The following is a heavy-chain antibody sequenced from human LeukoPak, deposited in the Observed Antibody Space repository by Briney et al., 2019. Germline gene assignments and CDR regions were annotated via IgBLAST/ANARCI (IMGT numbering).Heavy chain of an antibody. CDR3: ARDKLSSSWYGQFDY. CDR1: GYTFTSYG. Sequence: ASVKLSCKASGYTFTSYGISWVRQAPGQGLEWMGWISAYNGNTNYAQKLQGRVTVTTDTSTSTAYMELRSLRSDDTAVYYCARDKLSSSWYGQFDYWGQGTLVTVSS. CDR2: ISAYNGNT. V-gene: IGHV1-18*01. D-gene: IGHD6-13*01. J-gene: IGHJ4*02.